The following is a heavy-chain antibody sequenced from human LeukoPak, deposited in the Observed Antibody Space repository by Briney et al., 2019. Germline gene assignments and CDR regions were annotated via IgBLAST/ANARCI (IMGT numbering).Heavy chain of an antibody. CDR3: ARAAVTTGYAFDI. J-gene: IGHJ3*02. CDR1: GGSFSGYY. Sequence: SETLSLTCAVYGGSFSGYYWSWIRQPPGKGLEWIGEINHSGSTNYNPSLKSRVTISVDTSKNQFFLKLSSVTAADTAVYYCARAAVTTGYAFDIWGQGTMVTVSS. CDR2: INHSGST. D-gene: IGHD4-17*01. V-gene: IGHV4-34*01.